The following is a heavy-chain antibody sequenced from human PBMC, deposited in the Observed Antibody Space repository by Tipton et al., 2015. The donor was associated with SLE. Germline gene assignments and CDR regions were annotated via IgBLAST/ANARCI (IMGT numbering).Heavy chain of an antibody. CDR3: ARDRVRGVIHY. Sequence: TLSLTCTVSGDSISRSVYYWDWVRQSPGEGLEWIGSIFQTGSTYYNPSLKSRVTMSVDTSKNQFSLKLNSVTAADTATYFCARDRVRGVIHYWGQGTLVTVSS. CDR1: GDSISRSVYY. D-gene: IGHD3-10*01. CDR2: IFQTGST. V-gene: IGHV4-39*07. J-gene: IGHJ4*02.